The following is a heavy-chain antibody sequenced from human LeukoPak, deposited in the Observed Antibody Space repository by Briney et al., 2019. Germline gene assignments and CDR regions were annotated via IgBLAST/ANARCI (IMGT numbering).Heavy chain of an antibody. CDR2: IFHSGST. V-gene: IGHV4-4*02. D-gene: IGHD3-9*01. J-gene: IGHJ3*02. Sequence: SETLSLTCAVSGGSISSSNWWSWVRQPPGKGLEWIGEIFHSGSTDYNPSLKSRVTISVDRSKNQFSLKLSSVTAADTAVYYCARGGDYDILTGYFGHAFDIWGQGTMVTVSS. CDR1: GGSISSSNW. CDR3: ARGGDYDILTGYFGHAFDI.